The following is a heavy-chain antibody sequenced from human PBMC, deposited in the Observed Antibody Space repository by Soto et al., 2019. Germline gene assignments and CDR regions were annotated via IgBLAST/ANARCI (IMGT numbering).Heavy chain of an antibody. CDR1: GFTFSSFA. CDR3: AKDYRARYSWKKTDAFNI. V-gene: IGHV3-23*01. Sequence: GGSLRLSCAASGFTFSSFAMSWVRQAPGKGLEWVSAISGTGATTYYADSVKGRFTISRDNSKNTFYLQMDSLRAEDTAVYYRAKDYRARYSWKKTDAFNIWGQGTKVTVSS. CDR2: ISGTGATT. D-gene: IGHD1-20*01. J-gene: IGHJ3*02.